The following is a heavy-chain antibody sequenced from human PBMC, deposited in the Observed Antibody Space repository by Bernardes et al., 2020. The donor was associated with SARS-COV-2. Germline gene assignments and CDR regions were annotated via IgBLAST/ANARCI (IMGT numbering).Heavy chain of an antibody. CDR1: GYTLTTLS. Sequence: ASVKVSCMVSGYTLTTLSMHWVRQAPGQGLEWMGGFDPNDGETIYAQKFQGRVTMTEDTSTDTAYMELSSLRSEDTAVYYCATDLACSYCSCGCCLDYWGQGTLVTVSS. V-gene: IGHV1-24*01. CDR3: ATDLACSYCSCGCCLDY. D-gene: IGHD2-15*01. CDR2: FDPNDGET. J-gene: IGHJ4*02.